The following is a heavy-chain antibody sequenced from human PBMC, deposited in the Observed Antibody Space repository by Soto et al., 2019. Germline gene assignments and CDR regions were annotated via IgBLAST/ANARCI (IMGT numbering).Heavy chain of an antibody. J-gene: IGHJ5*02. D-gene: IGHD2-15*01. CDR2: ISAYNGNT. CDR1: GYTFTSYV. Sequence: SSVKVSCKASGYTFTSYVISWVRHAPGQELEWMGWISAYNGNTNYAQKLQGRVTMTTDTSTSTAYMELRSLRPDDTAVYYCARDVGDCSGGSCSTQYDWFDAWGQGTLVTVSS. V-gene: IGHV1-18*01. CDR3: ARDVGDCSGGSCSTQYDWFDA.